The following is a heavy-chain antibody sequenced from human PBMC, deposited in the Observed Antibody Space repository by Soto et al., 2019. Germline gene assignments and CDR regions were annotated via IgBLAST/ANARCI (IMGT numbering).Heavy chain of an antibody. J-gene: IGHJ5*02. D-gene: IGHD5-12*01. CDR1: GFTFSTNS. Sequence: EVQLSESGGGLVQTGGYLRLSCAASGFTFSTNSMTWVRQAPGTGLEWVCGISGGGDSTHYADSVKGRFTISRDNSKNMVYLQMNSLTADDTAVYFCSKCDGYGDQWGQGTLVTVSS. CDR2: ISGGGDST. CDR3: SKCDGYGDQ. V-gene: IGHV3-23*01.